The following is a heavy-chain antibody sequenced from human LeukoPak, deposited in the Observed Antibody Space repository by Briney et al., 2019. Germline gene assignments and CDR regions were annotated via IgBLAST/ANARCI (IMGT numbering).Heavy chain of an antibody. Sequence: PGGSLRLSCAPSGFTFRNYCMTWVRQVPGKGLEWVAGINQDEREKYSLDSVKGRFTISSDYTGHSLCLQMNSLKAEDTAVYYCARVYYQDSGTSYRHLDYWGQGTLVTVSS. J-gene: IGHJ4*02. CDR3: ARVYYQDSGTSYRHLDY. D-gene: IGHD3-22*01. CDR2: INQDEREK. V-gene: IGHV3-7*01. CDR1: GFTFRNYC.